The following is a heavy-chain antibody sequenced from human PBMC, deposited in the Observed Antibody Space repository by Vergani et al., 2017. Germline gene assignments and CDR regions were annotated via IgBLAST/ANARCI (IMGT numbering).Heavy chain of an antibody. CDR3: VRTSSISGSYYNGEWDY. J-gene: IGHJ4*02. V-gene: IGHV1-2*02. D-gene: IGHD3-10*01. CDR2: FNTSGGNI. CDR1: GYIFSDYY. Sequence: QVQLVQSGAEVKKPGASVKVSCKTSGYIFSDYYIHWVRQAPGQGLEWVGWFNTSGGNIDCAQKFQGRVTMTKDSSISTAYLELSSLRSVDTAMYYCVRTSSISGSYYNGEWDYWGQGTLVVVSS.